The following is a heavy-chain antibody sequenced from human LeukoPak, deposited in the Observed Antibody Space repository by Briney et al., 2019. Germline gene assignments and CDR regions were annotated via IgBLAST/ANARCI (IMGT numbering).Heavy chain of an antibody. D-gene: IGHD2-15*01. Sequence: GGSLRLSCAASGFTVSSNYMSWVRQAPGKGLEWVSVIYSGGSTYYAASVKGRFTISRDNSKNTLYLQMNSLRAEDTAVYYCARARYCSGGSCYGIYYFDYWGQGTLVTVSS. V-gene: IGHV3-66*02. CDR3: ARARYCSGGSCYGIYYFDY. CDR2: IYSGGST. J-gene: IGHJ4*02. CDR1: GFTVSSNY.